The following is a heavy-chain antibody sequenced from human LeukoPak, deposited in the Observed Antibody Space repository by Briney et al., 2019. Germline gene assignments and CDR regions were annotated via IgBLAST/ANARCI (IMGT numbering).Heavy chain of an antibody. CDR2: MNPNSGNT. Sequence: ASVKVSSKASGYTITSYDINWVRHATGQGLEWMGWMNPNSGNTGYAQKFQGRVTMTRNTSISTAYMELSSLRSEDTAVYYCARGNSGYDPWGVNYWGQGTLVSVSS. J-gene: IGHJ4*02. CDR3: ARGNSGYDPWGVNY. V-gene: IGHV1-8*01. D-gene: IGHD5-12*01. CDR1: GYTITSYD.